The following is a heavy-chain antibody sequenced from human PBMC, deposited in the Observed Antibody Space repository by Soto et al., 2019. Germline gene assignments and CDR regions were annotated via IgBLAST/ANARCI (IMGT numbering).Heavy chain of an antibody. CDR3: ARLTEIDY. V-gene: IGHV4-38-2*01. D-gene: IGHD3-16*01. Sequence: LSLTCAVSGYSISSGYYWGWIRQPPGKGLEWIGSIYHSGSTYYNPSLKSRVTISVDTSKNQFSLKLSSVTAADTAVYYCARLTEIDYWGQGTLVTVYS. CDR2: IYHSGST. CDR1: GYSISSGYY. J-gene: IGHJ4*02.